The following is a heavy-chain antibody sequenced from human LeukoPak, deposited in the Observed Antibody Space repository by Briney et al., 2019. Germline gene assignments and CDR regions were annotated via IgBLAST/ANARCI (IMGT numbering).Heavy chain of an antibody. Sequence: ASVKVSCKASGYTFTSYGISWVRQAPGQGLEWMGWISAYNGNTNYAQKLQGRVTMTTDTSTSTAYMELRSLRSDDTAAYYCARVVVVPAAKTHGDYWGQGTLVTVSP. CDR3: ARVVVVPAAKTHGDY. J-gene: IGHJ4*02. D-gene: IGHD2-2*01. CDR2: ISAYNGNT. V-gene: IGHV1-18*01. CDR1: GYTFTSYG.